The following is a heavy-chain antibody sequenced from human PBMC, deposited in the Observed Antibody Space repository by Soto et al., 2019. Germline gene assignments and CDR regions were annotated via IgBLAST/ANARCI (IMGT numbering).Heavy chain of an antibody. Sequence: QVQLVQSGAEVKKPGASVKVSCKASGYTFTSYDINWVRQATGQGLEWMGWMNPNSGNTGYAQKFQGRVTMTRNNSISTAYMELSSLRSEDTAVYYCARGFRLPYYYYYGMDVWGQGTTVTVSS. CDR3: ARGFRLPYYYYYGMDV. CDR1: GYTFTSYD. D-gene: IGHD2-15*01. V-gene: IGHV1-8*01. CDR2: MNPNSGNT. J-gene: IGHJ6*02.